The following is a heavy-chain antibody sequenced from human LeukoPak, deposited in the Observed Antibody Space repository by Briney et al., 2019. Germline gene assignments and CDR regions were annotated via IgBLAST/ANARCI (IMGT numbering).Heavy chain of an antibody. V-gene: IGHV3-30*18. CDR3: AKFISGSYFDY. CDR1: GFTFSTYA. CDR2: ISYDGSNK. J-gene: IGHJ4*02. D-gene: IGHD1-26*01. Sequence: GRSLRLSCAASGFTFSTYAMHWVRQAPGKGLEWVAVISYDGSNKYYADSVKGRFTISRDNSKNTLYLQMNSLRAEDTAVYYCAKFISGSYFDYWGQGTLVTVSS.